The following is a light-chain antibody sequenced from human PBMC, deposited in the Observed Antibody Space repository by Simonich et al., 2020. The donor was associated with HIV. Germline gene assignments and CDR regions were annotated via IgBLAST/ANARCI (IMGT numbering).Light chain of an antibody. J-gene: IGKJ2*01. V-gene: IGKV1-5*03. CDR3: QQYNSYQYT. CDR2: KAS. CDR1: QSINSW. Sequence: DIQMTQSSSILSASVGDRVTITCRASQSINSWVAWYQQKPGKAPKLLIYKASSLESGVPSRFSGSGSGTEFTLTISSLQPDDFATYYCQQYNSYQYTFGQGTKLEIK.